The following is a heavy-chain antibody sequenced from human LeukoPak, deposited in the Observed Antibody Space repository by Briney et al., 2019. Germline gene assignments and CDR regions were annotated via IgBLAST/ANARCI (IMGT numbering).Heavy chain of an antibody. D-gene: IGHD2-2*02. CDR2: IDPSDSYT. V-gene: IGHV5-10-1*01. Sequence: GASLQISCKGSGYNFTSYWISWVRQLPGKGLEWMGRIDPSDSYTNYSPSFQGHVTISADKSISTAYLQWSSLKASDTAMYYCARQPTDIVVVPAAISGIDYYGMDVWGKGTTVTVSS. CDR1: GYNFTSYW. CDR3: ARQPTDIVVVPAAISGIDYYGMDV. J-gene: IGHJ6*04.